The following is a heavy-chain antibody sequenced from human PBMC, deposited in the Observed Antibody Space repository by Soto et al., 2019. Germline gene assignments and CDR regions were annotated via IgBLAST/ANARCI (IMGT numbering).Heavy chain of an antibody. Sequence: QVQLVESGGGVVQPGKSLRLSCAASGFSFTAYAMLWVRQAPGKGLEWVSIISYDGRDKYYADSVKGRFSISRDDFKNLLYLPLTSLRPEDSPDYCCVAGLTWGDSWGQGSLVSVSS. CDR1: GFSFTAYA. CDR2: ISYDGRDK. D-gene: IGHD1-26*01. CDR3: VAGLTWGDS. V-gene: IGHV3-30*14. J-gene: IGHJ5*01.